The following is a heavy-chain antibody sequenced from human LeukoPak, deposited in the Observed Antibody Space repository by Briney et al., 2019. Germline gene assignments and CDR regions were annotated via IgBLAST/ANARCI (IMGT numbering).Heavy chain of an antibody. CDR3: ASWGIRGAFDI. CDR1: GGSISSYY. CDR2: IYYSGST. J-gene: IGHJ3*02. V-gene: IGHV4-59*08. D-gene: IGHD3-16*01. Sequence: PSETLSLTCTVSGGSISSYYWSWIRQPPGKGLERIGYIYYSGSTNYNPSLKSRVTISVDTSKNQFSLKLSSVTAADTAVYYCASWGIRGAFDIWGQGTMVTVSS.